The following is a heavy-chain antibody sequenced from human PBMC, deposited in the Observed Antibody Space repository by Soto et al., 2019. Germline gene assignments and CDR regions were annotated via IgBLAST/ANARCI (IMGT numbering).Heavy chain of an antibody. CDR3: AASDSSGYYPTYYYYYGMDV. V-gene: IGHV1-58*01. CDR2: IVVGSGNA. CDR1: GFTFTSSA. J-gene: IGHJ6*02. Sequence: SVKVSCKASGFTFTSSAVQWVRQARGQRXEWIGWIVVGSGNANYAQKFQERVTITRDMSTSTAYMELSSLRSEDTAVYYCAASDSSGYYPTYYYYYGMDVWGQGTTVTVSS. D-gene: IGHD3-22*01.